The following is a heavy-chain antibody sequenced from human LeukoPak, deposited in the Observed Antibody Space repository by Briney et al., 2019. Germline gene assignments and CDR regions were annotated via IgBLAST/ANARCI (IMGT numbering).Heavy chain of an antibody. D-gene: IGHD1-26*01. CDR3: ARPQPGGSGSYYFDY. Sequence: SETLSLTCAVSGYSISSGYYWGWVRQPPGKGLEWIGSIYHSGSTYYNPSLKSRVTISVDTSKNQFSLKLSSVTAADTAVYYCARPQPGGSGSYYFDYWGQGTLVTVSS. J-gene: IGHJ4*02. CDR2: IYHSGST. V-gene: IGHV4-38-2*01. CDR1: GYSISSGYY.